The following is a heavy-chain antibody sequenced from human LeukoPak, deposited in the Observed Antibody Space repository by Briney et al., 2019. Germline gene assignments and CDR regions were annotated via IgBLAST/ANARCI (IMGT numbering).Heavy chain of an antibody. V-gene: IGHV1-18*01. D-gene: IGHD3-9*01. CDR3: ARDLPRWWTYYDILTGYYGFDY. CDR2: ISSYNGNT. Sequence: ASVKVSCKASGYTFTSYGISWVRQAPGQGLEWMGWISSYNGNTNYAQKFQGRVTMTTDTSTSTAYMELRSLRSDDTAVYYCARDLPRWWTYYDILTGYYGFDYWGQGTLVTVSS. CDR1: GYTFTSYG. J-gene: IGHJ4*02.